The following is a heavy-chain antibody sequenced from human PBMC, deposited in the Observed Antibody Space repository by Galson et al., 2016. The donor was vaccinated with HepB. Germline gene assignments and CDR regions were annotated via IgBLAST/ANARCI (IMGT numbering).Heavy chain of an antibody. V-gene: IGHV3-23*01. J-gene: IGHJ4*02. Sequence: SLRLSCAASGFAFSNSAMGWIRQVPGKGLEWVSTISPGRPNTHYADSVWSRFTNSRDDAKDTVFLHMYSLRDEDTAVYYCAVWLQAHFDHWGQGTFVAVSS. CDR2: ISPGRPNT. CDR1: GFAFSNSA. D-gene: IGHD5-24*01. CDR3: AVWLQAHFDH.